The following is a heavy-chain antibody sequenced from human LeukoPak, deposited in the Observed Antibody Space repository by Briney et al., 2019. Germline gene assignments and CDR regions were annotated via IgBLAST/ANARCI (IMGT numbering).Heavy chain of an antibody. CDR1: GFTFSSYA. CDR3: AKDLKSSGRANPTIDY. Sequence: GGSLRLSCAASGFTFSSYAMHWVRQAPGKGLEWVAVISYDGSNKYYADSVKGRFTISRDNSKNTLYLQVNSLRAEDTAVYYCAKDLKSSGRANPTIDYWGQGTLVTVSS. CDR2: ISYDGSNK. D-gene: IGHD3-22*01. J-gene: IGHJ4*02. V-gene: IGHV3-30-3*01.